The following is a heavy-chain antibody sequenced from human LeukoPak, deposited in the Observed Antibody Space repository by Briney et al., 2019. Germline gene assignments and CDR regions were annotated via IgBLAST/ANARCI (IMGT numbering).Heavy chain of an antibody. CDR2: INPNSGGT. J-gene: IGHJ4*02. CDR1: GYTFTGYY. V-gene: IGHV1-2*02. D-gene: IGHD6-13*01. Sequence: GASVMVSCKASGYTFTGYYMHWVRQAPGQGLEWMGWINPNSGGTNYAQKFQGRVTMTRDTSISTAYMELSRLRSDDTAVYYCARPQYSSSWYEGDYWGQGTLVTVSS. CDR3: ARPQYSSSWYEGDY.